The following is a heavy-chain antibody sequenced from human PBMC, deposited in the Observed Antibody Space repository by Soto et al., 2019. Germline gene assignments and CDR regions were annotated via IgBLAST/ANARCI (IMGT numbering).Heavy chain of an antibody. CDR3: ARDPWSGSLLNDAFDI. J-gene: IGHJ3*02. CDR1: GYTFTSYG. CDR2: ISAYNGNT. D-gene: IGHD1-26*01. Sequence: QVQLVQSGAAVKKPGASVKVSCKASGYTFTSYGISWVRQAPGQGLEWMGWISAYNGNTNYAQKLQGRVTMTTDTSTSTAYMELRSLRSDDTAVYYCARDPWSGSLLNDAFDIWGQGTMVTVSS. V-gene: IGHV1-18*01.